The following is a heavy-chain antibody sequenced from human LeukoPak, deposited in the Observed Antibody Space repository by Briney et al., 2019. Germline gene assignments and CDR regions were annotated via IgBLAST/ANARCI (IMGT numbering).Heavy chain of an antibody. V-gene: IGHV3-23*01. Sequence: PGGSLRLSCAASGFTFSSYAMSWVRQAPGKGLEWVSAISGGGGSTYYADSVKGRFTISRDNSKNTLYLQMNSLRAEDTAVYYCAKAFGPNYYDSSGYYQYWGQGTLVTVSS. J-gene: IGHJ4*02. CDR1: GFTFSSYA. CDR3: AKAFGPNYYDSSGYYQY. CDR2: ISGGGGST. D-gene: IGHD3-22*01.